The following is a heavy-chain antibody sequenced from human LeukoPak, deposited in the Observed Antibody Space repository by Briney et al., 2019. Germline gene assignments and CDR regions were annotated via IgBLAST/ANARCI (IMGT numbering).Heavy chain of an antibody. D-gene: IGHD3-22*01. Sequence: GGSLRLSCAASGFTFSSYGIHWVRQAPGKGLERVAVIWYDGSNKYYADSVKGRFTISRDNSKNTLYLQMNSLRAEDTALYYCARELSPVVKYYFEYWGQGTLVTVSP. V-gene: IGHV3-33*01. CDR2: IWYDGSNK. CDR3: ARELSPVVKYYFEY. CDR1: GFTFSSYG. J-gene: IGHJ4*02.